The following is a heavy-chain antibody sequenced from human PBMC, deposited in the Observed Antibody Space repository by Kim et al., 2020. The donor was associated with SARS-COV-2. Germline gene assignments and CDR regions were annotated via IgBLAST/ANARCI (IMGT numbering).Heavy chain of an antibody. J-gene: IGHJ4*02. V-gene: IGHV1-69*13. CDR2: IIPIFGTA. Sequence: SVKVSCKASGGTFSSYAISWVRQAPGQGLEWMGGIIPIFGTANYAQKFQGRVTITADESTSTAYMELSSLRSEDTAVYYCARAGAYDILTGYPYYFDYWGQGTLVTVSS. CDR1: GGTFSSYA. CDR3: ARAGAYDILTGYPYYFDY. D-gene: IGHD3-9*01.